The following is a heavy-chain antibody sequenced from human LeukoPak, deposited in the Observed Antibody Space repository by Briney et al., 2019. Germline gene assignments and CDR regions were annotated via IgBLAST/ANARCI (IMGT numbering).Heavy chain of an antibody. V-gene: IGHV4-34*01. CDR2: IYYSGTT. CDR1: GGSFSGYY. J-gene: IGHJ4*02. CDR3: ARDSWYESTGYLSADY. D-gene: IGHD3-22*01. Sequence: SETLSLTCAVYGGSFSGYYWGWIRQPPGKGLEWIGSIYYSGTTYYNPSLKSRVTISLDTSKNHFSLRLSSVSAADTAVYYCARDSWYESTGYLSADYWGQGTLVSVSS.